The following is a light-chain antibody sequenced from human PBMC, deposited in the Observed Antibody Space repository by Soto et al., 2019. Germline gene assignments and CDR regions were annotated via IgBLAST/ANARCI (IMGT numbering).Light chain of an antibody. V-gene: IGLV2-8*01. J-gene: IGLJ1*01. Sequence: QSVLTQPPSASGSPGQSVTISCTGTSSDVGGYNYVSWYQHHPGKAPKLMIYEVNKRPSEVPDRFSASKSGNTASLTVSGLQAEDEADYYCSSYAGSKNLVFGTGTKVTDL. CDR1: SSDVGGYNY. CDR3: SSYAGSKNLV. CDR2: EVN.